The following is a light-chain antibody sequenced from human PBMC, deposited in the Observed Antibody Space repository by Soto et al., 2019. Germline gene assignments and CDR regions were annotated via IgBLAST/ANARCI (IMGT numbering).Light chain of an antibody. CDR2: AAS. Sequence: DIQMTQSPSSLCASVGDRVTITCRASQSTSSYLNWYQQKPGKAPKRLIYAASSLQSGVPSRFSGSGSGTDFTLTISRLEPEDFAVYYCQMYGSSPPGTFGQGTKVDIK. J-gene: IGKJ1*01. V-gene: IGKV1-39*01. CDR1: QSTSSY. CDR3: QMYGSSPPGT.